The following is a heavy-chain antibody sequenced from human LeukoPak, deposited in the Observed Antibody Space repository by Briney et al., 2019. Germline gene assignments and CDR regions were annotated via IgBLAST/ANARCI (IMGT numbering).Heavy chain of an antibody. V-gene: IGHV1-8*01. Sequence: GASVKVSCKASGYTFTSYDINWVRQVTGQGLEWMGWMNPNSGNTGYAQKFQGRVTMTRNTSISTAYMELSSLRSEDTAVYYCARVGEVAVAGTTAEYFQHWGQGTLVTVSS. CDR1: GYTFTSYD. J-gene: IGHJ1*01. CDR3: ARVGEVAVAGTTAEYFQH. D-gene: IGHD6-19*01. CDR2: MNPNSGNT.